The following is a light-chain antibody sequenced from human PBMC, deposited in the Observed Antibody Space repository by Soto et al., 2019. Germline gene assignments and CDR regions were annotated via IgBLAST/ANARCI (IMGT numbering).Light chain of an antibody. Sequence: DIQMTQSPSSLSASVGDRVTITCRASQSIVSHLNWYQQKPGRAPRLLIYAASTLQNGVPSTFSGSGSGTDFTLTISSLQPEDFATYDCQQSYSTPRTFGQGTKVEIK. CDR2: AAS. CDR3: QQSYSTPRT. J-gene: IGKJ1*01. V-gene: IGKV1-39*01. CDR1: QSIVSH.